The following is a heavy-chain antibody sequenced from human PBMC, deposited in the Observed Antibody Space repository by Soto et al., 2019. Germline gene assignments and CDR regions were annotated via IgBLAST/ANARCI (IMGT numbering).Heavy chain of an antibody. J-gene: IGHJ3*02. Sequence: SETLSLTCTVSGGSISSYYWSWIRQPPGKGLEWIGYIYYSGSTNYNPSLKSRVTISVDTSKNQFSLKMSSVTAADTGVYYCARASELGNNAFDIWGQGTMVTVSS. D-gene: IGHD7-27*01. CDR1: GGSISSYY. CDR2: IYYSGST. V-gene: IGHV4-59*01. CDR3: ARASELGNNAFDI.